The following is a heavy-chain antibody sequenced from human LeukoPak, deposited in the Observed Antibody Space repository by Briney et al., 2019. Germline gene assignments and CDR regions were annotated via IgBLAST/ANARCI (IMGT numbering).Heavy chain of an antibody. V-gene: IGHV1-69*13. CDR3: ARNYDSSGYSYNWFDP. CDR1: GYTFTSYA. Sequence: ASVKVSCKASGYTFTSYAMNWVRQAPGQGFEWMGGIIPIFGKANYAQRFQGRVTITADESTSTAYMELSSLRSEDTAVYYCARNYDSSGYSYNWFDPWGQGTLVTVSS. D-gene: IGHD3-22*01. CDR2: IIPIFGKA. J-gene: IGHJ5*02.